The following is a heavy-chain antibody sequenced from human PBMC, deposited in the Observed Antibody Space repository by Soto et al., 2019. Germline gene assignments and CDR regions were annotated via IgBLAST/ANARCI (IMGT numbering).Heavy chain of an antibody. CDR1: GGSISSGGYY. CDR2: IYYSGST. D-gene: IGHD6-13*01. J-gene: IGHJ4*02. CDR3: AREKSWSGGLFDY. Sequence: QVQLQESGPGLVKPSQTLSLTCTVSGGSISSGGYYWSWIRQHPGKGLEWIGYIYYSGSTYYNPSLKRRVTISVDTSKNQYSLKLSSVTAADTAVYYCAREKSWSGGLFDYWGQGSLVTVSS. V-gene: IGHV4-31*03.